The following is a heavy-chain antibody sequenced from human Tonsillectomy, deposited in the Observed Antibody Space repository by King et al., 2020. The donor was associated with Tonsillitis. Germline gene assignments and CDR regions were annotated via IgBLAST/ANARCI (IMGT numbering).Heavy chain of an antibody. CDR1: GYTFSRYG. J-gene: IGHJ3*01. CDR2: IGGYRGDT. CDR3: ARAGTDFDTFDV. Sequence: QLVQSGAEVKKPGASVKVSCKASGYTFSRYGISWVRRAPGQGLEWMGWIGGYRGDTNYAQKFQGRVTMIRDTSTSTAYMELRSLRFNDTAVYYCARAGTDFDTFDVWGQGTMVTVSS. D-gene: IGHD1-14*01. V-gene: IGHV1-18*01.